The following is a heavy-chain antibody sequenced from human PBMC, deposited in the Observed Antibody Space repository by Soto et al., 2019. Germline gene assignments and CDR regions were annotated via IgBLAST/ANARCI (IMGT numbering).Heavy chain of an antibody. V-gene: IGHV4-4*07. CDR3: ARAGNQYGVDV. CDR2: FYTTGTT. Sequence: PXATLALTCTVSGGSISSYYWSWIRQSSGKGLEWLGRFYTTGTTNYNPSLKSRLSMSTDTSKNQLSLRLTSVTAADTGVYYCARAGNQYGVDVWGQGTTVTVSS. J-gene: IGHJ6*02. D-gene: IGHD3-10*01. CDR1: GGSISSYY.